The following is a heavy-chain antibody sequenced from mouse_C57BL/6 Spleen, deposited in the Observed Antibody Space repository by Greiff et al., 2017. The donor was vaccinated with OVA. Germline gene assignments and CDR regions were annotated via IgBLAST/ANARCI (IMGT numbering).Heavy chain of an antibody. V-gene: IGHV5-17*01. CDR1: GFTFSDYG. CDR3: ARPDYGDYYAMDY. Sequence: EVQVVESGGGLVKPGGSLKLSCAASGFTFSDYGMHWVRQAPEKGLEWVAYISSGSSTIYYADTVKGRFTISRDNAKNTLFLQMTSLRSEDTAMYYCARPDYGDYYAMDYWGQGTSVTVSS. CDR2: ISSGSSTI. D-gene: IGHD2-4*01. J-gene: IGHJ4*01.